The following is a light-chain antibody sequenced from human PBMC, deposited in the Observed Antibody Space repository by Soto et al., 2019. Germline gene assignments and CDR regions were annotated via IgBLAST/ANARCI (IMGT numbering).Light chain of an antibody. J-gene: IGKJ3*01. CDR1: QSVGSN. CDR2: GAS. Sequence: EIVLTQSPATLSLSPGERATLSCRASQSVGSNLAWYQQKPGQPPRLLIYGASPRATGIPARFIGSGSGTDVSLTISSLEPEDFALYYCRQRNTWPPLTFGPGTKVDIK. V-gene: IGKV3-11*01. CDR3: RQRNTWPPLT.